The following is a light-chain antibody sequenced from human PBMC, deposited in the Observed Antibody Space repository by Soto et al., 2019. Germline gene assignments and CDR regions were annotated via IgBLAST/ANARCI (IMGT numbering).Light chain of an antibody. V-gene: IGLV2-14*01. J-gene: IGLJ1*01. CDR3: SSYTRSSTRYV. CDR1: SSDVGDYNY. CDR2: EVS. Sequence: QSALTQAASVSGSPGQSITISCTGSSSDVGDYNYVSWYQQHPGKAPKLMIYEVSNRPSGVSNRFSGSKSGNTASLTISGLQAEDEADYYCSSYTRSSTRYVFGTGTKLTVL.